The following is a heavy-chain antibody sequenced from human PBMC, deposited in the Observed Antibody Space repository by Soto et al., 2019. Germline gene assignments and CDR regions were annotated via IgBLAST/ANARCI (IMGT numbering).Heavy chain of an antibody. J-gene: IGHJ6*02. CDR2: IIPTFGTG. Sequence: QVLLVQSGPEVKKPGSSVKVSCTASGGTFNNYAINWVRQAPGKGLEWMGGIIPTFGTGNHAQKFQVRVTITADESTSTAYMDLNSLRSEDTAIYYCASFDGTLVRGGRSSPYEMDVWGQGTTVIVSS. D-gene: IGHD3-10*01. CDR3: ASFDGTLVRGGRSSPYEMDV. V-gene: IGHV1-69*01. CDR1: GGTFNNYA.